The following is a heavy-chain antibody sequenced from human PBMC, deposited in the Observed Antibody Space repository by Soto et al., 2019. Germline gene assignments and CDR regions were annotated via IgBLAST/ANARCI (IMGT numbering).Heavy chain of an antibody. Sequence: EVQLVESGGGLVKPGGSLRLSCSASGFPFSSYTMYWVRQAPGKGLEWVSSITTGGSRNIFYADSVKGRFIISRDNANNILYLQMNNLRVEDTAVYYCARDDPIFGAIPRMDIWGQGTTVTVSS. D-gene: IGHD3-3*01. CDR1: GFPFSSYT. CDR3: ARDDPIFGAIPRMDI. CDR2: ITTGGSRNI. J-gene: IGHJ6*02. V-gene: IGHV3-21*02.